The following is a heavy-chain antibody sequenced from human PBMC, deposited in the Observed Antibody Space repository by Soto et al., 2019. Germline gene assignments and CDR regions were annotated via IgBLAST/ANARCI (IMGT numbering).Heavy chain of an antibody. CDR1: GGSISSYC. V-gene: IGHV4-59*13. D-gene: IGHD3-16*01. CDR3: ARHNGAYGGVFDY. CDR2: ICYTGST. J-gene: IGHJ4*02. Sequence: QVQLQESGPGLVKTSETLSLTCTVSGGSISSYCWSWVRQPPGKGLEWTGYICYTGSTNSNPSLKRRVTLSLDTSKNQFSLKLSSVSAADTAVYYCARHNGAYGGVFDYWGQGTMVTVSS.